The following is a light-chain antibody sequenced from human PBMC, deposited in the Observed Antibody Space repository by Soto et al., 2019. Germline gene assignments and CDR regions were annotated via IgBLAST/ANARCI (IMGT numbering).Light chain of an antibody. CDR1: NSDVGYYNY. V-gene: IGLV2-14*03. CDR2: DVT. Sequence: QSALTQPASVSGSPGQSIAISCTGTNSDVGYYNYVSWYQHHPGKAPKLIISDVTNRPSGVSNRFSGSKSGNTASLTISGLQAEDEADYYCSSSTSRTTLVFGGGNKVTVL. CDR3: SSSTSRTTLV. J-gene: IGLJ2*01.